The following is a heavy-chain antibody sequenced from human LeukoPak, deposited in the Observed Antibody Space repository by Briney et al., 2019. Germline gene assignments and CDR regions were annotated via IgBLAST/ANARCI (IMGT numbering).Heavy chain of an antibody. Sequence: GGSLRLSCAASGFTFSSSWMSWVRQAPGKGLEWVANIKQDGSEQYYVDSVKGRFTISSDNAKNSLYLQMNSLRAEDTAVYYCAREGRPGWAIYPHYFDYWGQGTLVTVSS. V-gene: IGHV3-7*01. CDR2: IKQDGSEQ. CDR1: GFTFSSSW. D-gene: IGHD1-1*01. J-gene: IGHJ4*02. CDR3: AREGRPGWAIYPHYFDY.